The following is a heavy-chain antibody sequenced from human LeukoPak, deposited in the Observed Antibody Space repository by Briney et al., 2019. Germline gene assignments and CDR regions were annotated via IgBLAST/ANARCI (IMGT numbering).Heavy chain of an antibody. CDR1: GYTFTSYY. CDR3: ARLSSGWSTFDY. J-gene: IGHJ4*02. Sequence: XKASGYTFTSYYMHWVRQAPGQGLEWMGIINPSGGSTSYAQKFQGRVTMTRDTSTSTVYMELSSLRSEDTAVYYCARLSSGWSTFDYWGQGTLVTVSS. CDR2: INPSGGST. D-gene: IGHD6-19*01. V-gene: IGHV1-46*01.